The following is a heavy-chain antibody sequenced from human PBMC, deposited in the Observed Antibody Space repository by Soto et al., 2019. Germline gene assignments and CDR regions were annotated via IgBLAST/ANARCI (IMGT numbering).Heavy chain of an antibody. J-gene: IGHJ6*02. Sequence: QVQLVQSGAEVKKPGSSVKVSCKASGGTFSSHIISWVRQAPGQGLEWMGRIIPILGVANYAQKFQGRVTITADKTTNSAYIELTSLRSDNTAVFYCARVPIPLFYGMDVWGQGTTVTVSS. V-gene: IGHV1-69*02. CDR3: ARVPIPLFYGMDV. D-gene: IGHD2-2*02. CDR1: GGTFSSHI. CDR2: IIPILGVA.